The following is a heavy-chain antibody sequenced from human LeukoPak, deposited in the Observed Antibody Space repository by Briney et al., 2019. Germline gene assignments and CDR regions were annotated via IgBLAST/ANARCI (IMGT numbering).Heavy chain of an antibody. Sequence: GGSLRLSCATSGFTFSNYAKTWVRQTPGKGLECVSAITSGGDTHYADSVKGRFTVSRDNSENTLYMQMNSLRAEDTAVYYCAKCAAGGGSCYGWNWGQGTLVTVSS. J-gene: IGHJ4*02. CDR2: ITSGGDT. CDR3: AKCAAGGGSCYGWN. V-gene: IGHV3-23*01. D-gene: IGHD2-15*01. CDR1: GFTFSNYA.